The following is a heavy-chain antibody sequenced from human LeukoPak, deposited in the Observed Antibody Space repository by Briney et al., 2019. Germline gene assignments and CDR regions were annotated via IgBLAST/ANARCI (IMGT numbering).Heavy chain of an antibody. D-gene: IGHD1-26*01. J-gene: IGHJ3*02. CDR1: GYTLTELS. Sequence: ASVKVSCKVSGYTLTELSMHWMRQAPGKGLEWMGGFDPEDGETIYAQKFQGRVTMTEDTSTDTAYMELSSLRSEDTAVYYCATGFWYSGSYVLLSAISGQGTMVTVSS. V-gene: IGHV1-24*01. CDR3: ATGFWYSGSYVLLSAI. CDR2: FDPEDGET.